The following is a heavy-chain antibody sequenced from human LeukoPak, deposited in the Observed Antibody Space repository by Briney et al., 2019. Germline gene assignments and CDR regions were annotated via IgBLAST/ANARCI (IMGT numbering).Heavy chain of an antibody. Sequence: GGSLRLSCAASGFTFSSYAMSWLRQAPGKGLEWVSAISGSGGSTYYADSVKGRFTISRDNSKNTLYLQMNSLRAEDTAVYYCAKSSYCGGDCYLLAFDIWGQGTMVTVSS. CDR1: GFTFSSYA. D-gene: IGHD2-21*02. V-gene: IGHV3-23*01. J-gene: IGHJ3*02. CDR3: AKSSYCGGDCYLLAFDI. CDR2: ISGSGGST.